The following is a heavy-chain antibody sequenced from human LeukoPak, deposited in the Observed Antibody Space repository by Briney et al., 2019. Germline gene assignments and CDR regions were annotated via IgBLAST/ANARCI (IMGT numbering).Heavy chain of an antibody. V-gene: IGHV1-18*01. Sequence: GASVKVSCKASGYTFTSYDINWVRQATGQGLEWMGWISAYNGNTNYAQKLQGRVTMTTDTSTSTAYMELRSLRSDDTAVYYCARDQYGSGSYYNLNWFDPWGQGTLVTVSS. D-gene: IGHD3-10*01. J-gene: IGHJ5*02. CDR1: GYTFTSYD. CDR3: ARDQYGSGSYYNLNWFDP. CDR2: ISAYNGNT.